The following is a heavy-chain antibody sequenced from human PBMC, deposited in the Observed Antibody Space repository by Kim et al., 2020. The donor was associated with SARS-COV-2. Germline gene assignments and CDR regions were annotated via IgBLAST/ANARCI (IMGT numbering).Heavy chain of an antibody. D-gene: IGHD3-22*01. V-gene: IGHV7-4-1*02. Sequence: ASVKVSCKASGYTFTSYAMNWVRQAPGQGLEWMGWINTNTGNPTYAQGFTGRFVFSLDTSVSTAYLQISSLKAEDTAVYYCARTSYYYDSSGYFFDPWRQGTLVPVST. CDR3: ARTSYYYDSSGYFFDP. CDR2: INTNTGNP. CDR1: GYTFTSYA. J-gene: IGHJ5*02.